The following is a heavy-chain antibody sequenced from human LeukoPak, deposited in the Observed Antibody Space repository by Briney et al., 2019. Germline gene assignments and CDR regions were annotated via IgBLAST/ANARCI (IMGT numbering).Heavy chain of an antibody. CDR2: ISYDGSNK. V-gene: IGHV3-30*18. CDR3: AKALWFGECLGY. CDR1: GFTFSSYG. J-gene: IGHJ4*02. D-gene: IGHD3-10*01. Sequence: GSLSLSCAASGFTFSSYGMHWVRQAPGKGLEWVAVISYDGSNKYSADSVKGRFTISRDNSKNTLYLQMNSLRAEDTAVYYCAKALWFGECLGYWGQGTLVTVSS.